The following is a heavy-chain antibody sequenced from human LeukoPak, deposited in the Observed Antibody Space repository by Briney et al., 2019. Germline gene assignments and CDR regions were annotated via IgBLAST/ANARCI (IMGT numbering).Heavy chain of an antibody. CDR3: AKDGGGDYGSGSYENLFDP. V-gene: IGHV4-59*01. CDR1: GGSISSYY. D-gene: IGHD3-10*01. J-gene: IGHJ5*02. CDR2: ISYSGST. Sequence: PSETLSLTCTVSGGSISSYYWSWIRQPPGKGLEWIGYISYSGSTDYNPSLKSRVTISLDTSKNQFSLRLSSVTAAATAVYYCAKDGGGDYGSGSYENLFDPWGQGTLVTVSS.